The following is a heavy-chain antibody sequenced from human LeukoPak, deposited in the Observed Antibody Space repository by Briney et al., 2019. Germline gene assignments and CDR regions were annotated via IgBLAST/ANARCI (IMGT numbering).Heavy chain of an antibody. D-gene: IGHD6-19*01. CDR3: AEETYSSGH. V-gene: IGHV1-46*01. J-gene: IGHJ4*02. CDR2: INPSGGST. CDR1: GYTFTDYY. Sequence: ASVKVSCKASGYTFTDYYIHWVRQAPGQGLEWMGWINPSGGSTSYAQKFQGRVTMTRDMSTSTVYMELSSLRSEDTAVYYCAEETYSSGHWGQGTLVTVSS.